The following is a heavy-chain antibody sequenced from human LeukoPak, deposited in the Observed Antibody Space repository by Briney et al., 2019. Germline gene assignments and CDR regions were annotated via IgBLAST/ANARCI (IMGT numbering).Heavy chain of an antibody. CDR2: IYSSGRT. D-gene: IGHD3-10*01. Sequence: PSETLSLTCTVSGGSISSYYWIWIRQSPGKGLEWIAHIYSSGRTSYNPSLKSRVTMSVDTSKNQFSLKLNSVTAADTAVYYCARHYGSGTYPLDYWGQGTLVTVSS. CDR3: ARHYGSGTYPLDY. J-gene: IGHJ4*02. CDR1: GGSISSYY. V-gene: IGHV4-59*08.